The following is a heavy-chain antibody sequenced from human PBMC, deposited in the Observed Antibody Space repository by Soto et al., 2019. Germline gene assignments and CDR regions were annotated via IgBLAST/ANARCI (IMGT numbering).Heavy chain of an antibody. V-gene: IGHV4-39*01. Sequence: PSETLSLTCIVSGESISSSSYYWGWIRQPPGKGLEWIGSIYYSGRTYYNPSFKSRVTISIDTSKNQFSLKLSSVTATDTAVYYCARQRKTVVTKAYFDHWGQGALVNVSS. CDR3: ARQRKTVVTKAYFDH. J-gene: IGHJ4*02. D-gene: IGHD2-21*02. CDR1: GESISSSSYY. CDR2: IYYSGRT.